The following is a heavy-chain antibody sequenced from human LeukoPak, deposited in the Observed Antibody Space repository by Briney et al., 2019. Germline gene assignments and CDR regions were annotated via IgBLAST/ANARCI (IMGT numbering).Heavy chain of an antibody. CDR3: ARAEDSSGWGIDY. CDR2: INPSGGST. J-gene: IGHJ4*02. V-gene: IGHV1-2*02. D-gene: IGHD6-19*01. Sequence: ASVKVSCKTSGYTFTSYYMHWVRQAPGQGLEWMGIINPSGGSTNYAQKFQGRVTMTRDTSISTAYMELSRLRSDDTAVYYCARAEDSSGWGIDYWGQGTLVTVSS. CDR1: GYTFTSYY.